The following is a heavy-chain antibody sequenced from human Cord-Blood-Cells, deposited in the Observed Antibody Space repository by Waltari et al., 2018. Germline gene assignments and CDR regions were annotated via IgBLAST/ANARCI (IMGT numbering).Heavy chain of an antibody. V-gene: IGHV1-69*09. CDR1: GGTFSSYA. J-gene: IGHJ5*02. D-gene: IGHD2-2*01. CDR2: VIPILGIA. Sequence: QVQLVQSGAEVKKPGSSVKVSCKASGGTFSSYAISWVRQAPGQGLEWMGRVIPILGIANDAQKFQGRVTITAAKSTSTAYMELSRLRSEDTAVYYSASERVVVPAASNWFDPWGQGTLVTVSS. CDR3: ASERVVVPAASNWFDP.